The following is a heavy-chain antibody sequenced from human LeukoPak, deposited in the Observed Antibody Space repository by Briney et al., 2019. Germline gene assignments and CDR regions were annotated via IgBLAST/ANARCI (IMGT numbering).Heavy chain of an antibody. CDR1: GFTFSSYW. D-gene: IGHD3-10*01. V-gene: IGHV3-74*01. J-gene: IGHJ4*02. CDR2: INGYGSST. Sequence: PGGSLRLSCAASGFTFSSYWMHWVRHGPGKGLIWVSRINGYGSSTSYADSVKGRFTISRDNAKNTLYLQMNSLRAEDTAVYYCARDTYGSGQDHWGQGTLVTVSS. CDR3: ARDTYGSGQDH.